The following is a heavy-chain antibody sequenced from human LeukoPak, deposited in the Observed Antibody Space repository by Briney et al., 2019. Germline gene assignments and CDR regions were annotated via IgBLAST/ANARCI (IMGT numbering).Heavy chain of an antibody. CDR3: ARDSGGSPFDI. CDR1: GFSLSGNG. CDR2: IWADGSSK. J-gene: IGHJ3*02. V-gene: IGHV3-33*01. D-gene: IGHD6-19*01. Sequence: GGSLRLSCAASGFSLSGNGMHWVRQAPGKGLEWVAGIWADGSSKYYADSVKGRFTISRDNSENTLYLQMNSLRAEDTAVYYCARDSGGSPFDIWGQGTMVTVSS.